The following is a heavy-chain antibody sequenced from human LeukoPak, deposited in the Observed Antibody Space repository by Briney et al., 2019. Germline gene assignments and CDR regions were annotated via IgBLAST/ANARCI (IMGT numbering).Heavy chain of an antibody. V-gene: IGHV3-30-3*01. CDR1: GFTFSSYA. Sequence: PGGSLRLSCAASGFTFSSYAMSWVRQAPGKGLEWVAVISYDGSNKYYADSVKGRFTISRDNSKNTLYLQMNSLRAEDTAVYYCARESYGSSFDPWGQGTLVTVSS. D-gene: IGHD3-10*01. CDR3: ARESYGSSFDP. J-gene: IGHJ5*02. CDR2: ISYDGSNK.